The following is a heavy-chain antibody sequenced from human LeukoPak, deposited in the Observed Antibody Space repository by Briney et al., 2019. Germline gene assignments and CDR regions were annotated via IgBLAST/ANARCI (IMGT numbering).Heavy chain of an antibody. V-gene: IGHV1-69*13. D-gene: IGHD3-22*01. CDR2: IIPIFGTA. J-gene: IGHJ4*02. Sequence: SVKVSCKASGGTFSSYAISWVRQAPGQGLEWMGGIIPIFGTANYAQKFQGRVTITADESTSTAYMELSSLRSEDTAVYYCARDAADYDSSGVDYWGQGALVTVSS. CDR1: GGTFSSYA. CDR3: ARDAADYDSSGVDY.